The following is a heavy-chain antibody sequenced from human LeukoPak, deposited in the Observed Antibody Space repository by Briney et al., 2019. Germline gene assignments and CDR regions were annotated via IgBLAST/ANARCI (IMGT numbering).Heavy chain of an antibody. D-gene: IGHD2-8*01. V-gene: IGHV3-21*01. CDR3: AREGGYCTNGVCSPGGGYNWFDP. CDR1: GFTFSSYS. J-gene: IGHJ5*02. Sequence: GGSLRLSCAASGFTFSSYSMNWVRQAPGKGLEWVLSISSSSSYIYYADSVKGRFTISRDNAKNSLYLQMNSLRAEDTAVYYCAREGGYCTNGVCSPGGGYNWFDPWGQGTLVTVSS. CDR2: ISSSSSYI.